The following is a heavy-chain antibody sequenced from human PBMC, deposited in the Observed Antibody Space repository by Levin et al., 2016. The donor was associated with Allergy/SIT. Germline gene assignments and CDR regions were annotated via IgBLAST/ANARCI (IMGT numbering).Heavy chain of an antibody. J-gene: IGHJ3*02. D-gene: IGHD6-6*01. CDR1: GYTFTTYG. Sequence: ASVKVSCKASGYTFTTYGISWVRQAPGQGLEWMGWISAYYGFTNYAQKFQGRVTMTTETPTNTAYLELRSLRPDDSAVYYCARDRFEYSSSSGLDDAFDIWGQGTMLTVS. V-gene: IGHV1-18*04. CDR3: ARDRFEYSSSSGLDDAFDI. CDR2: ISAYYGFT.